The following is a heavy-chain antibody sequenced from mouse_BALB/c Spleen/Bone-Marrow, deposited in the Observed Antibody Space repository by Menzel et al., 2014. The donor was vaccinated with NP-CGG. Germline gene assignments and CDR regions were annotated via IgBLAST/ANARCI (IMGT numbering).Heavy chain of an antibody. J-gene: IGHJ2*01. D-gene: IGHD1-1*01. CDR2: IWSGGST. CDR1: GFSLTSYG. Sequence: VMLVESGPGLVQPSQSLSIPCTVSGFSLTSYGVHWVRQSPGKGLEWLGVIWSGGSTDYNAAFISRLSISKDNSKSQVFFKMNSLQVNDTAIYYCDRYGNILDYWGQGTTFTVSS. CDR3: DRYGNILDY. V-gene: IGHV2-2*02.